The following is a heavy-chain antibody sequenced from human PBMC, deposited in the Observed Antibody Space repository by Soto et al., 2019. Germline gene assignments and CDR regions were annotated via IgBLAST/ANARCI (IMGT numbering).Heavy chain of an antibody. CDR2: IHYSGTT. V-gene: IGHV4-30-4*01. Sequence: SETLSLTCTVSGDSISSGDYYWSWIRQPPGKGLEWIGDIHYSGTTHYNPSLKSRATISVDTSRNQFSLKLRSVTAADTAVYYCARHTRPGRSSSTGEYWGQGTTVTAP. D-gene: IGHD6-6*01. CDR3: ARHTRPGRSSSTGEY. CDR1: GDSISSGDYY. J-gene: IGHJ6*02.